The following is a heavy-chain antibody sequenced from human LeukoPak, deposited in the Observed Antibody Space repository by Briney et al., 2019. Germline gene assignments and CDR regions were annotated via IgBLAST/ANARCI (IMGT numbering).Heavy chain of an antibody. CDR1: GFTFSSYA. CDR2: ISYDGSNK. CDR3: AREDTAMAPYYYGMDV. V-gene: IGHV3-30-3*01. J-gene: IGHJ6*02. D-gene: IGHD5-18*01. Sequence: GRSLRLSCAASGFTFSSYAMHWVRQAPGKGLEWVAVISYDGSNKYYADSVKGRFTISSDNSKNTLYLQMNSLRAEDTAVYYCAREDTAMAPYYYGMDVWGQGTTVTVSS.